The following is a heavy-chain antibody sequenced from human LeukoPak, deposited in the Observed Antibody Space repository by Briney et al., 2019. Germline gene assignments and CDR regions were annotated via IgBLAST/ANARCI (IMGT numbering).Heavy chain of an antibody. D-gene: IGHD3-3*01. J-gene: IGHJ4*02. V-gene: IGHV1-46*01. CDR2: INPTGGST. Sequence: ASVKVSCKASGYTFTSYYMHWVRQAPGQGLEWMGLINPTGGSTGYAQKFQGRVTMTTDTSTSTAYMELRSLRSDDTAVYYCARDTYDFWSGYDYWGQGTLVTVSS. CDR1: GYTFTSYY. CDR3: ARDTYDFWSGYDY.